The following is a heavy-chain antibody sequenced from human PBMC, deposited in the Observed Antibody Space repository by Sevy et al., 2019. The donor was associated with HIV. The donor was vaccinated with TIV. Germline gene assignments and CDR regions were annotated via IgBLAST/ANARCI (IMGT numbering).Heavy chain of an antibody. J-gene: IGHJ6*02. CDR1: GFTFSSYS. D-gene: IGHD4-4*01. CDR2: ISSSSSYI. V-gene: IGHV3-21*01. Sequence: GGSLRLSCAASGFTFSSYSMNWVRQAPGKGLEWVSSISSSSSYIYYADSVKGRFTISRDNAKNSLYLQLNSLRAEDTAVYYCAREVTYYYYGMDVWGQGTTVTVSS. CDR3: AREVTYYYYGMDV.